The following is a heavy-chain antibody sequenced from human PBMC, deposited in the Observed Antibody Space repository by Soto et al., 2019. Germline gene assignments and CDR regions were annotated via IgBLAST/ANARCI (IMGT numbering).Heavy chain of an antibody. CDR2: IKQDGSEK. J-gene: IGHJ6*02. V-gene: IGHV3-7*03. CDR1: GFTFSSYW. Sequence: GGSLRLSCAASGFTFSSYWMSWVRQAPGKGLEWVANIKQDGSEKYYVDSVKGRFTISRDNAKNSLYLQMNSLRAEDTAVYYCARDVVTIFGVVIIRYYYYGMDVWGQGTTVTV. CDR3: ARDVVTIFGVVIIRYYYYGMDV. D-gene: IGHD3-3*01.